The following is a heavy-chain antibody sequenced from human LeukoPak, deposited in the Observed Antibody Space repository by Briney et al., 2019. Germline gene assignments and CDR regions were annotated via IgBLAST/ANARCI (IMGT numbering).Heavy chain of an antibody. Sequence: ASVTVPCKASGYTFTSYYMHWVRQAPGQGLEWMGIINPSGGSTSYAQKFQGRVTMTRDTSTSTVYMELSSLRSEDTAVYYCARGQAVAGLGGYWGQGTLVTVSS. CDR3: ARGQAVAGLGGY. J-gene: IGHJ4*02. V-gene: IGHV1-46*01. CDR1: GYTFTSYY. D-gene: IGHD6-19*01. CDR2: INPSGGST.